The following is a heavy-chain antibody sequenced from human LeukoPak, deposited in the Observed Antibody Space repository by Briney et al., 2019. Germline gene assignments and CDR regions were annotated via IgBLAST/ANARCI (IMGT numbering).Heavy chain of an antibody. J-gene: IGHJ4*02. CDR1: GFTFNTYS. CDR3: ARGRDLFDS. CDR2: ISSSSDTI. V-gene: IGHV3-48*04. Sequence: GGSLRLSCVASGFTFNTYSMTWFRQAPGKGLEWISYISSSSDTIYYAGSVKGRFTISRDNAKNSLYLQMNSLRAEDTAVYYCARGRDLFDSWGQGTLVIVSS.